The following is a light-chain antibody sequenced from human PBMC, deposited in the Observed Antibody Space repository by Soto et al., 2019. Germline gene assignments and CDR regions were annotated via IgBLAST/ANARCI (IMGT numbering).Light chain of an antibody. CDR2: GSS. CDR3: QQYGSSPPIT. J-gene: IGKJ5*01. CDR1: QSVSSNY. Sequence: SPDTLSVCPGERATLSGRAGQSVSSNYVAWYQQKPGQAPRLLTHGSSSRATGVPDRFSGSGSGTDFTLTISRLEPEDFAVYYCQQYGSSPPITFGQGTRLDIK. V-gene: IGKV3-20*01.